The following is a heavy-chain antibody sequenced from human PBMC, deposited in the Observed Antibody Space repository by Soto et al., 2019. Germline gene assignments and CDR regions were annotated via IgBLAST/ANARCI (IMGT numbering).Heavy chain of an antibody. Sequence: QVQLQQWGAGPLRPLETLSLTCGVSGGSFSGYYWAWIRQSPGKGLEWIGEINDRGSINYNPSLKSGVSISVDTSKNHYSLNLRSVTAADTAVYYCARESHDILTGPPWVWYFDLWGSGTLVTVSS. D-gene: IGHD3-9*01. CDR1: GGSFSGYY. J-gene: IGHJ2*01. CDR3: ARESHDILTGPPWVWYFDL. V-gene: IGHV4-34*01. CDR2: INDRGSI.